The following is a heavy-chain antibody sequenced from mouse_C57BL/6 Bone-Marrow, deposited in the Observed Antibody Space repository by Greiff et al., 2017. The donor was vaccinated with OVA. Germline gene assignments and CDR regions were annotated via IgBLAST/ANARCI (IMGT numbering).Heavy chain of an antibody. Sequence: EVQGVESGGDLVKPGGSLKLSCAASGFTFSSYGMSWVRQTPDKRLEWVATISSGGSYTYYPDSVKGRFTISRDNAKNTLYLQMSSLKSEDTAMYYCARPFDDGYRHYFDYWGQGTTLTVSS. CDR2: ISSGGSYT. CDR1: GFTFSSYG. V-gene: IGHV5-6*01. CDR3: ARPFDDGYRHYFDY. J-gene: IGHJ2*01. D-gene: IGHD2-3*01.